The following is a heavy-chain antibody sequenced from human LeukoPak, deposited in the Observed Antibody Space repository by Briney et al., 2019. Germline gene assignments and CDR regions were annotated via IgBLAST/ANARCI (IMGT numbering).Heavy chain of an antibody. D-gene: IGHD6-13*01. V-gene: IGHV4-61*02. CDR2: IYTSGST. CDR3: ARHPTRQLVRSRGWFDP. Sequence: PSETLSLTCTVSGYSISSGYYWSWIRQPAGKGLEWIGRIYTSGSTNYNPSLKSRVTISVDTSKNQFSLKLSSVTAADTAVYYCARHPTRQLVRSRGWFDPWGQGTLVTVSS. J-gene: IGHJ5*02. CDR1: GYSISSGYY.